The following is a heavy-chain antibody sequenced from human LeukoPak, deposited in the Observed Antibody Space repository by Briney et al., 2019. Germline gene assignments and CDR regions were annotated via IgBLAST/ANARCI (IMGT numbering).Heavy chain of an antibody. CDR2: INHSGST. CDR1: GGSFSGYY. Sequence: SETLSLTCAVYGGSFSGYYWSWIRQPPGKGLEWSGEINHSGSTNYNPSLKSRVTISVDTSKNQFSLKLSSVTAADTAVYYCARGRKWLRLYYYYGMDVWGRGTTVTVSS. J-gene: IGHJ6*04. CDR3: ARGRKWLRLYYYYGMDV. V-gene: IGHV4-34*01. D-gene: IGHD5-12*01.